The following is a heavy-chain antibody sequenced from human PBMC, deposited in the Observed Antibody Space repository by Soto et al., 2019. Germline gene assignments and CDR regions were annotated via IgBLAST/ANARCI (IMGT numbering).Heavy chain of an antibody. D-gene: IGHD4-4*01. V-gene: IGHV5-10-1*01. CDR2: IDPSDSYT. Sequence: GESLKISCKGSGYNFTSYWISWVRQMPGKGLEWMGKIDPSDSYTDYSPSFQGHVTISADKSISTAYLQWSSLKASDTAMYYCARVTTYYYYGIDVWGQGTTVTVSS. CDR1: GYNFTSYW. CDR3: ARVTTYYYYGIDV. J-gene: IGHJ6*02.